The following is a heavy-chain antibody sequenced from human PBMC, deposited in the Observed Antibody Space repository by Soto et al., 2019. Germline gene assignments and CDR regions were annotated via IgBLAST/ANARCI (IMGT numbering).Heavy chain of an antibody. CDR2: IIPIFGTA. Sequence: SVKVSCKASGGTLSSYAISWVRQAPGQGLKWMGGIIPIFGTANYAQKFQGRVTITADESTSTAYMELSSLRSEDTAVYYCARDSLAARPSYYYYGMDVWGQGTTVTVSS. V-gene: IGHV1-69*13. D-gene: IGHD6-6*01. CDR1: GGTLSSYA. CDR3: ARDSLAARPSYYYYGMDV. J-gene: IGHJ6*02.